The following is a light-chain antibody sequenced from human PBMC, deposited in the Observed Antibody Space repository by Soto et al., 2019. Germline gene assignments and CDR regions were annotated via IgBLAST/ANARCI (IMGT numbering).Light chain of an antibody. CDR2: EAS. J-gene: IGKJ4*01. V-gene: IGKV1-5*01. CDR3: QKYNSAPLT. CDR1: QSISRW. Sequence: DIQLTQSPSTLSASVGDRVTITCRARQSISRWLAWYQQKPGKAPKLLIFEASSLQRGVPSRFSGSGSGTEFTLTISSLQPEDVAAYYCQKYNSAPLTFGGGTKVDIK.